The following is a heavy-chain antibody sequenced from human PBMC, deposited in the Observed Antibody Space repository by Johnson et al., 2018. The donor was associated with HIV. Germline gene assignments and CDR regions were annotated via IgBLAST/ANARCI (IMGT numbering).Heavy chain of an antibody. CDR3: ARIGSGMYYYEREDAFDI. V-gene: IGHV3-30*04. D-gene: IGHD3-22*01. J-gene: IGHJ3*02. CDR2: ISYDGSTI. CDR1: GFTFSTYA. Sequence: VQLVESGGGVVQPGRSLRLSCVASGFTFSTYAMHWVRQAPGKGLEWVTIISYDGSTIYNADSVKGRFTISRDNAKNSLYLQMNSLRAEDTAVYYCARIGSGMYYYEREDAFDIWGQGTMVTVSS.